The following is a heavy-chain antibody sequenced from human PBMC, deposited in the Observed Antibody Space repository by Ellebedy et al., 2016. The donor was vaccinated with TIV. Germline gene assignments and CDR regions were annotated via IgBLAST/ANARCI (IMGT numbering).Heavy chain of an antibody. D-gene: IGHD2/OR15-2a*01. CDR2: IIGGGGNT. CDR1: GFSFSNFA. CDR3: ARSPKDHFYHGMDV. J-gene: IGHJ6*02. Sequence: GGSLRLSCAVSGFSFSNFAMNWVRQAPGKGLEWVTGIIGGGGNTKYVDSVKGRFTISRDNSKNTLFLQMNSLRGEDTAVYYCARSPKDHFYHGMDVWGQGTTVTVSS. V-gene: IGHV3-23*01.